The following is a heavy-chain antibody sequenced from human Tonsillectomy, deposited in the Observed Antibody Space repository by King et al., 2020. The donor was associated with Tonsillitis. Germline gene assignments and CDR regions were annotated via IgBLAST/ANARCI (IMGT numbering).Heavy chain of an antibody. D-gene: IGHD3-22*01. CDR3: AKSFDTSGYYYFDY. J-gene: IGHJ4*02. CDR2: ITWGGSHT. V-gene: IGHV3-43D*03. CDR1: GFTSDDYA. Sequence: VQLVESGGVVVHPGGSLRLSCVTSGFTSDDYAIHWVRQAPGKGLEWVSLITWGGSHTYYADSVKGRFTISRDNSKNSLYLQLNSLRPEDTALYYCAKSFDTSGYYYFDYWGQGTLVTVSS.